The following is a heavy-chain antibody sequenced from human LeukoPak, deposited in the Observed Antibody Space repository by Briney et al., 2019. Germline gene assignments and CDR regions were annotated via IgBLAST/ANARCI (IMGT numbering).Heavy chain of an antibody. J-gene: IGHJ5*02. CDR1: GDSVSSNTAA. Sequence: SQTLSLTRAISGDSVSSNTAAWNWIRQCPSRGLEWLGRTYYRSKWFNHYALSVKSRIIINPDTSKNQFSLHLNSVTPEDTAVYYCAKGAGDTNWFDPWGQGTLVTVSS. D-gene: IGHD2-21*01. CDR3: AKGAGDTNWFDP. CDR2: TYYRSKWFN. V-gene: IGHV6-1*01.